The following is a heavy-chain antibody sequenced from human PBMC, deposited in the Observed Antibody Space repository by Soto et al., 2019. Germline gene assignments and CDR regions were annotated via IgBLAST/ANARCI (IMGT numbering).Heavy chain of an antibody. CDR1: RDMFTYSF. CDR3: ARVPMGPRRDFMDV. J-gene: IGHJ6*02. D-gene: IGHD2-21*02. CDR2: TNPHGRTT. V-gene: IGHV1-46*01. Sequence: ASVKVSCKASRDMFTYSFFHWVRQAPGQGLEWMGITNPHGRTTNYEQRFKGRVNMTWDTSASTVYMEVTSLRPEDTAVYYCARVPMGPRRDFMDVCGQWTRVTVYS.